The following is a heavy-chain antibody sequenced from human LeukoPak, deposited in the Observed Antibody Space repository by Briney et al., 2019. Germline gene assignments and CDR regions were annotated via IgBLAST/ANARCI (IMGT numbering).Heavy chain of an antibody. CDR3: ARVQGSSYYFDY. CDR1: GFTVSSNY. D-gene: IGHD3-10*01. V-gene: IGHV3-53*01. J-gene: IGHJ4*02. Sequence: GGPLRLSCAASGFTVSSNYMSWVRQAPGKGLEWVSVIYSGGSTYYADSVKGRFTISRDNSKNTLYLQMNSLRAEDTAVYYCARVQGSSYYFDYWGQGTLVTVSS. CDR2: IYSGGST.